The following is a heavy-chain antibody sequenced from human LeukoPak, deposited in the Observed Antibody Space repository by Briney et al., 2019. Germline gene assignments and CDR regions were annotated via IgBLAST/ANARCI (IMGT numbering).Heavy chain of an antibody. D-gene: IGHD6-19*01. Sequence: GGSLRLSCEGSGFSFSSSGMHWVRQAPGKGLEWVAGIWSDGSHKYYADSVKGRFTISRDNSENTLYLQMNGLRAEDTALYYCARILRYSSGWYPHFDYWGRGTLVTVSS. V-gene: IGHV3-33*01. CDR2: IWSDGSHK. CDR1: GFSFSSSG. J-gene: IGHJ4*02. CDR3: ARILRYSSGWYPHFDY.